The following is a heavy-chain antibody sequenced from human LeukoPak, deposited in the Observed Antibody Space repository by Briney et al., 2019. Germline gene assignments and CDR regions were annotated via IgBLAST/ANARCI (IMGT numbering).Heavy chain of an antibody. D-gene: IGHD5-12*01. CDR3: ARDRGYGDNPSWFDP. J-gene: IGHJ5*02. CDR2: IKQDGSEK. Sequence: GGSLRLSCAASGFTFSSYGMSWVRQAPGKGLEWVANIKQDGSEKYYVDSVKGRFTISRDNAKNSLYLQMNSLRAEDTAVYYCARDRGYGDNPSWFDPWGQGTQVTVSS. CDR1: GFTFSSYG. V-gene: IGHV3-7*01.